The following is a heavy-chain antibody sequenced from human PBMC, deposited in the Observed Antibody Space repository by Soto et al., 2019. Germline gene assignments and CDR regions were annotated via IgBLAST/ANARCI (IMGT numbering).Heavy chain of an antibody. CDR1: GGTFSSYA. J-gene: IGHJ6*02. CDR3: WVRVEYYYGMDV. V-gene: IGHV1-69*01. CDR2: VIPIFGTA. Sequence: QVQLVQSGAEVKKPGSSVKVSCKASGGTFSSYAISWVRQAPGQGLEWMRGVIPIFGTANYAQKFQGRVTITADESTSTAYMELSSLRSEDTAVYYCWVRVEYYYGMDVWGQGTTVTVSS.